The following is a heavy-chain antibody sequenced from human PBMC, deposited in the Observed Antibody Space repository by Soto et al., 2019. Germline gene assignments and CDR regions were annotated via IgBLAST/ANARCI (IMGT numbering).Heavy chain of an antibody. CDR1: GGSISSSSYY. Sequence: ASETLSLTCTVSGGSISSSSYYWGWIRQPPGKGLEWIGSIYYSGSTYYNPSLKSRVTISVDTSKNQFSLKLSSVTAADTAVYYCARPDPAFDIWGQGTMVTVSS. D-gene: IGHD3-10*01. CDR3: ARPDPAFDI. CDR2: IYYSGST. V-gene: IGHV4-39*01. J-gene: IGHJ3*02.